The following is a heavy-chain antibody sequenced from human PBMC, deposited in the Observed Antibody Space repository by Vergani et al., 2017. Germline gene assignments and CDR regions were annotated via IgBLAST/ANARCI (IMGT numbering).Heavy chain of an antibody. CDR2: VYYSGST. CDR1: GAAIKDFY. CDR3: ARDQDLYCRSTTSCHNCFDP. D-gene: IGHD2/OR15-2a*01. Sequence: QVQLQESGSGLVKPSETLSLTCTVSGAAIKDFYWSWFRQPPGPGLEWIGYVYYSGSTTYNPSLKSQVTISVDTSNNQFSQRMTSLTAADTAIYYCARDQDLYCRSTTSCHNCFDPWGQGSLVTVSS. V-gene: IGHV4-59*01. J-gene: IGHJ5*02.